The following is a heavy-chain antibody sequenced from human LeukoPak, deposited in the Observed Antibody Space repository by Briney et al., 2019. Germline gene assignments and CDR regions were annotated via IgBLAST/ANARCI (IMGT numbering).Heavy chain of an antibody. Sequence: ASVKVSCKASGYSFDTYGFSWVRQAPGQGLEWMGWISAYNGDTKYAQQFQGRVTLTTDTPTNTAYMELRSLRFNDTAVYYCGRERLIRTSITRFDYWGQGTLLTVSS. V-gene: IGHV1-18*01. CDR1: GYSFDTYG. D-gene: IGHD1-14*01. CDR2: ISAYNGDT. J-gene: IGHJ4*02. CDR3: GRERLIRTSITRFDY.